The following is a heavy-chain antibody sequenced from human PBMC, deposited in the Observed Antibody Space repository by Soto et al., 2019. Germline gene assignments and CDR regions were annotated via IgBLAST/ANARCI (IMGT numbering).Heavy chain of an antibody. D-gene: IGHD3-10*01. CDR1: GGSISRNGYF. CDR3: ARGTMLRGPGYYYAMDV. J-gene: IGHJ6*02. CDR2: IYYSGSS. V-gene: IGHV4-31*03. Sequence: LSLTCTVSGGSISRNGYFWTWIRQHPGKGLEWIGYIYYSGSSYYNPSLKSRVIISVDTSKNHFSLNLTAVTAADTAVYYCARGTMLRGPGYYYAMDVWGQGTTVTVSS.